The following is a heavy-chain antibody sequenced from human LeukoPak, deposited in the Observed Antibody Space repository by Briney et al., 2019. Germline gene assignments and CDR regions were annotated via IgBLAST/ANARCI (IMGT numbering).Heavy chain of an antibody. CDR3: ARGGWELLSWYDY. D-gene: IGHD1-26*01. V-gene: IGHV3-64*01. CDR1: GFTFSSYA. Sequence: PGGSLRLSCAASGFTFSSYAMHWVRQAPGKGLEYVSATSSNGGSTYYANSVKGRFTISRDNSKNTLYLQMGSLRAEDMAVYYCARGGWELLSWYDYWGQGTLVTVSS. J-gene: IGHJ4*02. CDR2: TSSNGGST.